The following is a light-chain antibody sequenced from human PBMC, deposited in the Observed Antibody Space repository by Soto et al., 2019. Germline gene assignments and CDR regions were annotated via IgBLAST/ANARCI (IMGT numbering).Light chain of an antibody. J-gene: IGKJ1*01. CDR3: QQYNTYSA. Sequence: DIQMTQSPSTLSASVGDTVTITCRASQSVSRWVAWYQQKPGTDPNLLIYDASTLKSGVPSRFSGSGSGTEFTLTIVSLQPDDFATYYCQQYNTYSAVGQGNKVDIK. V-gene: IGKV1-5*01. CDR2: DAS. CDR1: QSVSRW.